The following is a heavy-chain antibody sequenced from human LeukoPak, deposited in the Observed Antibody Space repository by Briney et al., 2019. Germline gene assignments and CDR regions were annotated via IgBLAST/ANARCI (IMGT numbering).Heavy chain of an antibody. J-gene: IGHJ4*02. V-gene: IGHV3-23*01. CDR2: VDGGGGGT. D-gene: IGHD6-13*01. CDR3: AKQSAGSAAWYSLHYDF. Sequence: GGSLRLSCAASGFTFSSYAMTWVRQAPGRGLEWVSSVDGGGGGTYYAGSVKGRFTISRDNSKDTLYLQMNGLRAEDTAVYFCAKQSAGSAAWYSLHYDFWGQGTLVTVSS. CDR1: GFTFSSYA.